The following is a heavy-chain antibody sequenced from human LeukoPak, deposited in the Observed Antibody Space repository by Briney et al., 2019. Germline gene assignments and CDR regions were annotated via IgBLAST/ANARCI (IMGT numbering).Heavy chain of an antibody. D-gene: IGHD3-3*01. V-gene: IGHV4-59*12. CDR2: IYCSGST. CDR3: ARAGYYDFWSGYLN. J-gene: IGHJ4*02. Sequence: SETLSLTCTVSGGSISSYYWSWIRQPPGKGLEWIGYIYCSGSTNYNPSLKSRVTISVDTSKNQFSLKLSSVTAADTAVYYCARAGYYDFWSGYLNWGQGTLVTVSS. CDR1: GGSISSYY.